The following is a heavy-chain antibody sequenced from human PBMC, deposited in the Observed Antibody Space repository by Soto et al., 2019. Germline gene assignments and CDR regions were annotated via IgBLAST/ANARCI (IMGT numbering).Heavy chain of an antibody. Sequence: GGSLRLSCAASGLTFSSYWMHWVRQVPGKGLAWVSRIDSDGSRINYADSVKGRFTISRDNAKNTLYLQMNSLRAEDTAVYYCARGAPASGGYVVGYWGQGTLVTVSS. CDR1: GLTFSSYW. D-gene: IGHD5-12*01. V-gene: IGHV3-74*01. J-gene: IGHJ4*02. CDR2: IDSDGSRI. CDR3: ARGAPASGGYVVGY.